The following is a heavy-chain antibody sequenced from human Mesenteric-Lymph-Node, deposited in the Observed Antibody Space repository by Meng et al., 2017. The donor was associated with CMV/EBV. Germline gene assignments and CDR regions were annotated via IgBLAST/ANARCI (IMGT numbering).Heavy chain of an antibody. CDR3: AKGNIATRPAWFDA. Sequence: GGSLRPSCAVSGFTFSSYAMSWVRQAPGKGLEWVSAISGSGDNTYYADSVKGRFTISRDSSKNTLYLQVNSLRADDTAVYYCAKGNIATRPAWFDAWGQGTLVTVSS. J-gene: IGHJ5*02. CDR1: GFTFSSYA. V-gene: IGHV3-23*01. CDR2: ISGSGDNT. D-gene: IGHD6-6*01.